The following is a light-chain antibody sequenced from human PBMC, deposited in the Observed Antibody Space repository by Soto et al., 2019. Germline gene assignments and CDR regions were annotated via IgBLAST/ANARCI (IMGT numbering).Light chain of an antibody. CDR3: NSYTSASTYV. Sequence: QSALTQPASVSGSPGQPITISCTGTSSDVGGYNYVSWYQQHPGKAPKLMIYNVYSRPSGVSSRFSGSKSGNTASLTISWLQAEDEADYYCNSYTSASTYVFGTGTKLTVL. J-gene: IGLJ1*01. V-gene: IGLV2-14*03. CDR2: NVY. CDR1: SSDVGGYNY.